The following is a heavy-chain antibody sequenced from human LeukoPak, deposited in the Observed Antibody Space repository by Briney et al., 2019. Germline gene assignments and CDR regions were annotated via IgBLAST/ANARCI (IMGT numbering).Heavy chain of an antibody. CDR2: IYYRGNT. D-gene: IGHD1-26*01. V-gene: IGHV4-39*01. J-gene: IGHJ4*02. CDR1: GDSISNSNNY. Sequence: SETLSLTCTISGDSISNSNNYWGWIRQPPGKGLEWIGSIYYRGNTYYNPSLKSRVSIPVDTSKNQFSLKPTSVTAADTAVYYCARLSISGSYFGDYWGQGALVTVSS. CDR3: ARLSISGSYFGDY.